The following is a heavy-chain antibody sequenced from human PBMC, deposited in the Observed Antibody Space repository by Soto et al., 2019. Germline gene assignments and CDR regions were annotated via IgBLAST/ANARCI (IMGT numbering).Heavy chain of an antibody. CDR1: GGSISSGGYS. J-gene: IGHJ4*02. D-gene: IGHD6-19*01. CDR2: IYHSGST. Sequence: QLQLQESGSGLVKPSQTLSLTCAVSGGSISSGGYSWSWIRQPPGKGLEYMGYIYHSGSTYYNPSLKSRVTISVDRSKNQFSLKLSSVTAADTAVYYCARVRSGWGIDYWGQGTLVTVSS. CDR3: ARVRSGWGIDY. V-gene: IGHV4-30-2*01.